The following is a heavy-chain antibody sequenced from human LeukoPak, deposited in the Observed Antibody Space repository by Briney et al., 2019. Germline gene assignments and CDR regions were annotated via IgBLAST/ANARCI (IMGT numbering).Heavy chain of an antibody. CDR1: GLTFINYA. D-gene: IGHD5-18*01. J-gene: IGHJ4*02. V-gene: IGHV3-23*01. CDR3: AKLGYSYAFDY. Sequence: GGSLRLSCVTSGLTFINYAMTWVRQAPGKGLEWVSSISSSGVGTHYADSVKGRFTISRDNSKNTLYLQMNSLRAEDTAVHYCAKLGYSYAFDYWGQGTLVTVSS. CDR2: ISSSGVGT.